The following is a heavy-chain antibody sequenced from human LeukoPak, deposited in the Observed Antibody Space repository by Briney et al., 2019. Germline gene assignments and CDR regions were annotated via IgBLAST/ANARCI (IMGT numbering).Heavy chain of an antibody. D-gene: IGHD3-22*01. Sequence: SGLTLVNPTQTLTLTCTFSGFSLSTSGGGVGWIRQPPGKALEWLALIYWNDDKRYSPSLKSRLTITKDTSKNQVVLTMTNMDPVDTATYYCAHSEDYYDSSALDYWGQGTLVTVSS. J-gene: IGHJ4*02. V-gene: IGHV2-5*01. CDR1: GFSLSTSGGG. CDR3: AHSEDYYDSSALDY. CDR2: IYWNDDK.